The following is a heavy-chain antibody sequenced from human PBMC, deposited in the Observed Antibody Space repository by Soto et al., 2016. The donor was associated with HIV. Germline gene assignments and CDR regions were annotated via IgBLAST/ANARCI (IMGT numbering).Heavy chain of an antibody. CDR1: GGSISSYY. V-gene: IGHV4-59*01. CDR2: IYYSGST. J-gene: IGHJ3*02. CDR3: ARAGLYSNAFDI. Sequence: VQLQESGPGLVKPSETLSLTCTVSGGSISSYYWSWIRQPPGKGLEWIGYIYYSGSTNYNPSLKSRVTISVDTSKNQFSLKLSSVTAADTAVYYCARAGLYSNAFDIWAKGQWSPSLQ. D-gene: IGHD2-21*01.